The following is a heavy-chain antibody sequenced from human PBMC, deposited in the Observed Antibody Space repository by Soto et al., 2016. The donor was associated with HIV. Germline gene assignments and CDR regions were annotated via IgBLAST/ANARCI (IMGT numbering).Heavy chain of an antibody. CDR3: ARERYSSSWFDAFDI. CDR2: ISAYNGNT. Sequence: QVQLVQSGPEVKKPGASVKVSCKASGYTFTSYGISWVRQAPGQGLEWMGWISAYNGNTNYAQKLQGRVTMTIDISTSTAYMELRSLRSDDTAVYYCARERYSSSWFDAFDIWGQGTMVTVSS. V-gene: IGHV1-18*01. CDR1: GYTFTSYG. D-gene: IGHD6-13*01. J-gene: IGHJ3*02.